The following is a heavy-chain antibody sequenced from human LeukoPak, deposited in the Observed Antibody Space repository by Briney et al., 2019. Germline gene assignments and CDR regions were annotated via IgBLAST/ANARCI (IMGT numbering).Heavy chain of an antibody. Sequence: PSETLSLTCTVSGGSISSSSYYWGWIRQPPGKGLEWIGSIYYSGSTYYNPSLKSRVTISVDTSKNQFSLKLSSVTAADTAVYYCAREIRGDSIDPWGQGTLVTVSS. V-gene: IGHV4-39*07. CDR3: AREIRGDSIDP. J-gene: IGHJ5*02. CDR1: GGSISSSSYY. CDR2: IYYSGST. D-gene: IGHD2-21*02.